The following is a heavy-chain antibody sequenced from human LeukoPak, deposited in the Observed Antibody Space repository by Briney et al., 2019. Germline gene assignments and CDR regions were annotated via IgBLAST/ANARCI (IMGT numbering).Heavy chain of an antibody. D-gene: IGHD4-17*01. V-gene: IGHV3-21*01. Sequence: GGSLRLSCAASGFTFSSYSMNRVRQAPGKGLEWVSSISSSSSYIYYADSVKGRFTISRDNAKNSVYLQMNSLRDEDTAVYYCARDQDYGFDYWGQGTLVTVSS. CDR3: ARDQDYGFDY. CDR1: GFTFSSYS. J-gene: IGHJ4*02. CDR2: ISSSSSYI.